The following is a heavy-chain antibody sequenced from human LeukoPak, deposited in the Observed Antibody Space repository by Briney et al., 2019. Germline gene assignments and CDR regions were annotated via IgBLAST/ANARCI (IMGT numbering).Heavy chain of an antibody. J-gene: IGHJ3*02. CDR2: ISWNSGSI. V-gene: IGHV3-9*01. CDR3: ARDFRAFDI. CDR1: GFTFDDYA. Sequence: GRSLRLSCAASGFTFDDYAMHWVRQAPGKGLEWVSGISWNSGSIGYADSVKGRFTISRDNAKNTLYLQMNSLRAEDTAVYYCARDFRAFDIWGQGTMVTVSS.